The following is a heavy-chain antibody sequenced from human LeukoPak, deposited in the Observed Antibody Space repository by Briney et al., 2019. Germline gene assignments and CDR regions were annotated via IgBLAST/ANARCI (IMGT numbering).Heavy chain of an antibody. CDR2: ISDTGAAT. CDR3: ANLGKYCSGFSCYK. V-gene: IGHV3-23*01. D-gene: IGHD2-2*02. CDR1: GFTYGTYA. Sequence: GGSLRLSCAASGFTYGTYAMSWVRQAPGKGLDWVSAISDTGAATYYADSVRGRFTVSRDNSINTVYLQMNSLRAEDTAVYYCANLGKYCSGFSCYKWGQGTLVTVSS. J-gene: IGHJ4*02.